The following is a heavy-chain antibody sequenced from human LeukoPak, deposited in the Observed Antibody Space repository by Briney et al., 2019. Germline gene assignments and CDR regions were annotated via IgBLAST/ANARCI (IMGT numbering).Heavy chain of an antibody. D-gene: IGHD3-22*01. J-gene: IGHJ6*02. Sequence: PGGSLRPSCAASGFTFDDYAMHWVRQAPGKGLEWVSGISWNSGSIGYADSVKGRFTISRDNAKNSLYLQMNSLRAEDTALYYCATTNYYDSSGSSSYYYYGMDVWGQGTTVTVSS. CDR2: ISWNSGSI. CDR3: ATTNYYDSSGSSSYYYYGMDV. CDR1: GFTFDDYA. V-gene: IGHV3-9*01.